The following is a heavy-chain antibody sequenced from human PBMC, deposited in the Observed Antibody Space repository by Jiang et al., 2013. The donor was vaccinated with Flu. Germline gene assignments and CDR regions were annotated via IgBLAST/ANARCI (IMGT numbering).Heavy chain of an antibody. J-gene: IGHJ5*02. CDR3: AKDGGGSFSWFDP. V-gene: IGHV1-2*02. D-gene: IGHD2-15*01. Sequence: YMHWVRQAPGQGLEWMGWINPNTGGTYYSQKFEGRVTMTRDTSISTAYMELSSLRSDDTAVYYCAKDGGGSFSWFDPWGQGTLVTVSS. CDR1: Y. CDR2: INPNTGGT.